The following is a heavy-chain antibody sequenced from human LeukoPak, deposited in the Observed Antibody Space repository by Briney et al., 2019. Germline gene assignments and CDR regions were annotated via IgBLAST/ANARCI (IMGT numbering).Heavy chain of an antibody. V-gene: IGHV3-48*03. CDR2: FAGSDTTK. D-gene: IGHD3-22*01. CDR3: TTLGYHLDS. Sequence: GGSLRLSCAASGFDFGAYEMNWVRQAPGKGPEWVAYFAGSDTTKYYADSVRGCFTISRDNAKKSLYLQMNSLRAEDTALYYCTTLGYHLDSWGQGTLVTVSS. CDR1: GFDFGAYE. J-gene: IGHJ4*02.